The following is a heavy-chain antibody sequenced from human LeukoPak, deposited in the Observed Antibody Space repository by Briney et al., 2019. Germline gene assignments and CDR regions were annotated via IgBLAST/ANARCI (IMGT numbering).Heavy chain of an antibody. CDR3: ARPYGGYVDYYFDY. CDR2: ISYDGSNK. D-gene: IGHD5-12*01. Sequence: GGSLRLSCAASGFTFSSYAMSWVRQAPGKGLEWVAVISYDGSNKYYADSVKGRFTISRDNSKNTLYLQMNSLRTEDTAVYYCARPYGGYVDYYFDYWGQGTLVTVSS. V-gene: IGHV3-30-3*01. CDR1: GFTFSSYA. J-gene: IGHJ4*02.